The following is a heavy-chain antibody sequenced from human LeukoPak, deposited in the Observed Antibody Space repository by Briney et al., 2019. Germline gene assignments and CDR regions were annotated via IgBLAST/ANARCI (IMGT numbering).Heavy chain of an antibody. D-gene: IGHD4-17*01. V-gene: IGHV3-23*01. Sequence: PGGSLRLSCAASGFTFSRYAMMWLRQAPGKGLEWVSAISSDATLYAGSVKGRFTISRDNSKNTLYLQMSSLRVEDTAVYYCARDPNGDYIGAFEIWGQGQWSPSPQ. CDR2: ISSDAT. CDR1: GFTFSRYA. J-gene: IGHJ3*02. CDR3: ARDPNGDYIGAFEI.